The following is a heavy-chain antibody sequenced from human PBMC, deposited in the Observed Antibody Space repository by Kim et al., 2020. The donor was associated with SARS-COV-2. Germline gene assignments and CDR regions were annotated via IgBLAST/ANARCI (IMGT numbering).Heavy chain of an antibody. Sequence: ASVKVSCKTSGYTSTRYTIHWVRQAPGQGPEWMGWIDAGNGNTKYSQKFEGRVTFTRDTSTDMAYLDLSGLRSEDTAVYYCAKERFNDFWSGLSLDPWG. V-gene: IGHV1-3*01. J-gene: IGHJ5*02. CDR1: GYTSTRYT. CDR2: IDAGNGNT. D-gene: IGHD3-3*01. CDR3: AKERFNDFWSGLSLDP.